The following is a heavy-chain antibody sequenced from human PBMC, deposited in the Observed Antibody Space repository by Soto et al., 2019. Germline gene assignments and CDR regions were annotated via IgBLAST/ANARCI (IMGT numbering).Heavy chain of an antibody. D-gene: IGHD3-10*01. Sequence: QVQLQESGPGLVKPSQTLSLTCTVSGGSISSGDYYWSWIRQPPGKGLEWIGYIYYSGSTYYNPSLKSRVTXAXDXXQNQYSLKLSSVTAADTAVYYCARVGGFGATTIDYWGQGTLVTVSS. V-gene: IGHV4-30-4*01. CDR2: IYYSGST. CDR3: ARVGGFGATTIDY. CDR1: GGSISSGDYY. J-gene: IGHJ4*02.